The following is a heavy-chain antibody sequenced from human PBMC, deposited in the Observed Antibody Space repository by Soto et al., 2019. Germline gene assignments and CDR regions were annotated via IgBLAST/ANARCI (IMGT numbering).Heavy chain of an antibody. D-gene: IGHD6-6*01. Sequence: PGGSLRLSCAVSGFTFSNYAMHWVRQAPGKGLEWMALISYDGRNKYYADSVNDRFTISRDNSKNTLYLQMNSLGADDTALYYCAKDSSFLRHYFDYWGQGTLVTVSS. CDR2: ISYDGRNK. CDR3: AKDSSFLRHYFDY. J-gene: IGHJ4*02. V-gene: IGHV3-30*18. CDR1: GFTFSNYA.